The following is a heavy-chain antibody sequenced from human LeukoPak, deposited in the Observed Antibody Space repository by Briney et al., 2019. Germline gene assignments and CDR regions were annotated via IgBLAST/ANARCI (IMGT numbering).Heavy chain of an antibody. D-gene: IGHD6-13*01. V-gene: IGHV4-39*01. J-gene: IGHJ5*02. CDR1: GGSISSSSYY. Sequence: SETLSLTCTVSGGSISSSSYYWGWIRQPPGKGLEWIGSIYYSGSTYYNPSLKSRVTISVDTSKNQFSLKLSSVTAADTAVYYCARQPLRYSSSSIEYNWFDPWGQGTLVTVSS. CDR2: IYYSGST. CDR3: ARQPLRYSSSSIEYNWFDP.